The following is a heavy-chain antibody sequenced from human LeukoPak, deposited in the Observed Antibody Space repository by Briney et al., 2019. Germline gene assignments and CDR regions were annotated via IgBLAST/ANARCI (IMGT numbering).Heavy chain of an antibody. CDR1: GFTFSSYG. D-gene: IGHD1-26*01. V-gene: IGHV3-33*01. CDR3: ARDGEGATSIAY. J-gene: IGHJ4*02. CDR2: IWYDGSNK. Sequence: PGRSLRLSCAASGFTFSSYGMHWVRQAPGKGLEWVAVIWYDGSNKYYVDSVKGRFTISRDNSKNTLYLQMNSLRVEDTAVYYCARDGEGATSIAYWGQGTLVTVSS.